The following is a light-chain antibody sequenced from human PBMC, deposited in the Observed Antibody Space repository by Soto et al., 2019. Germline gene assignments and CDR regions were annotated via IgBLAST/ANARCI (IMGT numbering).Light chain of an antibody. CDR3: CSYAGSSTYV. CDR1: SSDVGNYNL. CDR2: EGS. Sequence: QSALTQPASVSGSPGQSITISCTGTSSDVGNYNLVSWYQQHPGKDPKLMIYEGSKRPSGVSNRFSGSKSGNTASLTISILQAEDEADYYCCSYAGSSTYVFGTGTKLTVL. V-gene: IGLV2-23*01. J-gene: IGLJ1*01.